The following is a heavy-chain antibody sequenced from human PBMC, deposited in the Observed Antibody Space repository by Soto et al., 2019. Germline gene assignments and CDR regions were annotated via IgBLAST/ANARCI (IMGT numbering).Heavy chain of an antibody. CDR1: GYTVTSHY. CDR2: INPNGGST. V-gene: IGHV1-46*01. J-gene: IGHJ6*02. CDR3: ARSFGDFTYYYQGMDV. Sequence: GSVKVSCKASGYTVTSHYIHWVRQAPGQGREWMGIINPNGGSTSYAQKFQGRVTMTRDTSTSTVYMELSNLRSGDTAVYYCARSFGDFTYYYQGMDVGGQGTTGTVS. D-gene: IGHD4-17*01.